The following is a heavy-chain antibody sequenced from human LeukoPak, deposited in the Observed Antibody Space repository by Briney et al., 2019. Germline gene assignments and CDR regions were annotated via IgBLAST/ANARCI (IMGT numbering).Heavy chain of an antibody. V-gene: IGHV4-4*07. Sequence: SETLSLTCTVSGGSISSYYWSWIRQPAGKGLEWIGRIYTSGSTNYNPSLKSRVTMSVDTSKNQFSLKLSSVTAADTAVYDCARYFDWLLWSWFDPWGQGTLVTVSS. D-gene: IGHD3-9*01. CDR2: IYTSGST. CDR3: ARYFDWLLWSWFDP. J-gene: IGHJ5*02. CDR1: GGSISSYY.